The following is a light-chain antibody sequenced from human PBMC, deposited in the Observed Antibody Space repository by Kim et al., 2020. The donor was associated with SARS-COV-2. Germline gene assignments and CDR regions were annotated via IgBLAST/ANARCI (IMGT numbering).Light chain of an antibody. Sequence: EIVLTQSPGTLSLSPGARATLSCRASQSVDNNFLAWYQQKPGQAPRLLIYGASRRATGIADRFTGSGSGTEFTLTISRLEPEDFEMYYCQQYGGSQRTFGQGTKVDIK. V-gene: IGKV3-20*01. J-gene: IGKJ1*01. CDR3: QQYGGSQRT. CDR1: QSVDNNF. CDR2: GAS.